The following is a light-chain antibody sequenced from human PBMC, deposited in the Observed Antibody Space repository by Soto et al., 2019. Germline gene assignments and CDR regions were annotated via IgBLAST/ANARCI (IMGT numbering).Light chain of an antibody. CDR1: QTISSW. Sequence: DIQMTQSTSTLSASVGGRVAITCRASQTISSWLAWYQQKPGKAPKLLIYKASSLQSGVPSRFSGSGSGTEFTLTISSLQPDDFATYYCQQYNSYSWTFGQGTKVDI. V-gene: IGKV1-5*03. CDR3: QQYNSYSWT. CDR2: KAS. J-gene: IGKJ1*01.